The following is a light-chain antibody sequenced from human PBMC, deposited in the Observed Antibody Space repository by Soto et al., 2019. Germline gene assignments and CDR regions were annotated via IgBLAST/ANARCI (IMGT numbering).Light chain of an antibody. CDR1: QGISSY. Sequence: DIQLTQSPSFLSASVGDRVTITCRASQGISSYLAWYQQKPGKAPKLLIYAASPLQSGVPSRFSGGGSGTEFTLTISSLEPEDFATYYCQQLNSYPLTFGGGTKVEIK. CDR3: QQLNSYPLT. CDR2: AAS. V-gene: IGKV1-9*01. J-gene: IGKJ4*01.